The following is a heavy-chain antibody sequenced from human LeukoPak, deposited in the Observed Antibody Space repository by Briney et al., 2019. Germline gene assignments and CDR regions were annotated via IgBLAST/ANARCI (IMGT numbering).Heavy chain of an antibody. D-gene: IGHD1-1*01. CDR3: ARTLKWNLVGFDY. CDR2: INDSGGST. J-gene: IGHJ4*02. Sequence: GGSLRLSCAASGFTFSSYAMNWVRQAPGKGLEWVSVINDSGGSTFYADSVKGRLTISRDNSKNTLYLQMSGLRAEDTAVYYCARTLKWNLVGFDYWGQGTLVTVSS. CDR1: GFTFSSYA. V-gene: IGHV3-23*01.